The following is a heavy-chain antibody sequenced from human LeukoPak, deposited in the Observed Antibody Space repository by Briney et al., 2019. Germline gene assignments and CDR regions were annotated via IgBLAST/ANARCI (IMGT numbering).Heavy chain of an antibody. D-gene: IGHD3-16*01. Sequence: GGSLRLSCAASGFTFSSYAMSWVRQAPGKGLEWVSAISSSGSTIYYADSVKGRFTISRDNAKNSLYLQMNSLRAEDTAVYYCARERGKRAFFDYWGQGTLVTVSS. CDR3: ARERGKRAFFDY. CDR2: ISSSGSTI. J-gene: IGHJ4*02. V-gene: IGHV3-21*04. CDR1: GFTFSSYA.